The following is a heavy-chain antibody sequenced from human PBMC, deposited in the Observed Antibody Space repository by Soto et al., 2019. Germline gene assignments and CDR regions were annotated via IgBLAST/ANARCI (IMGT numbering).Heavy chain of an antibody. CDR2: IRSKPFGGTT. D-gene: IGHD1-1*01. J-gene: IGHJ4*02. CDR3: SRHPHDNHGDPFDY. V-gene: IGHV3-49*03. CDR1: GFSFGDYA. Sequence: GGSLRLSCTGSGFSFGDYAMSWFRQAPGKGLEWVGFIRSKPFGGTTAYAASVQGRFIISRDDSKSNGYLQMNSLKIDDTAVYHFSRHPHDNHGDPFDYWGRCTQVPVSS.